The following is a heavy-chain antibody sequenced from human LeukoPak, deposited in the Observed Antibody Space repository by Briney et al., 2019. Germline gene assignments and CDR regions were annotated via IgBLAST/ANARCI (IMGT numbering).Heavy chain of an antibody. CDR3: ARSDGYNYYFDY. CDR2: IIPIFGTA. CDR1: GYTFTSYG. V-gene: IGHV1-69*05. D-gene: IGHD5-24*01. Sequence: SVKVSCKASGYTFTSYGISWVRQVPGQGLEWMGGIIPIFGTANYAQKFQGRVTITTDESTSTAYMELSSLRSEDTAVYYCARSDGYNYYFDYWGQGTLVTVSS. J-gene: IGHJ4*02.